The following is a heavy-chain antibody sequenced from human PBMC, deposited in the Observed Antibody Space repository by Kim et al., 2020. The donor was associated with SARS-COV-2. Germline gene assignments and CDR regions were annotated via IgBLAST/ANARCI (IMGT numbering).Heavy chain of an antibody. D-gene: IGHD6-25*01. Sequence: STNYNTALKSRVTISVDTSKNQFALKLSSVTAADTAVYYCARRLRYYFDYWGQGTLVTVSS. CDR2: ST. CDR3: ARRLRYYFDY. V-gene: IGHV4-59*01. J-gene: IGHJ4*02.